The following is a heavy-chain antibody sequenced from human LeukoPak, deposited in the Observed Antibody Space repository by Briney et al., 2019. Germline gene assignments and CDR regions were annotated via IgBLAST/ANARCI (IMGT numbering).Heavy chain of an antibody. CDR2: ISAYNGNT. CDR1: GYTFTSYG. Sequence: ASVKVSCKASGYTFTSYGISWVRQAPGQGLEWMGWISAYNGNTNYAQKLQGRVTMTTDTSTSTAYMELRSLRSDDTAVYYCARKGGWIYSSGYTLEDYWGQGTLVTVSS. CDR3: ARKGGWIYSSGYTLEDY. D-gene: IGHD3-22*01. V-gene: IGHV1-18*01. J-gene: IGHJ4*02.